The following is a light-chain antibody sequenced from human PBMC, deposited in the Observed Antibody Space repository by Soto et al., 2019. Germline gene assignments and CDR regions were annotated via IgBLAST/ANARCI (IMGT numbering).Light chain of an antibody. V-gene: IGKV1-5*03. CDR2: KAS. Sequence: DIQMTQSPSTLSTSVGDRVTITCRASQSISSWLAWFQQKPGKAPKLLIYKASSLESGVPSRFSGSGSGTEFTLTISSLQPDDFATYYCQQYNSYPFTFGQGTKLEIK. CDR1: QSISSW. J-gene: IGKJ2*01. CDR3: QQYNSYPFT.